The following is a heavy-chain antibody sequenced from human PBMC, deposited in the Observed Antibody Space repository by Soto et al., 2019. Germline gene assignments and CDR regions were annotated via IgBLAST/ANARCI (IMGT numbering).Heavy chain of an antibody. V-gene: IGHV3-23*01. CDR3: AKDTNGVLYGHFDS. Sequence: GGSLTLSCAASGFTFSTYAMSWVRQAPGKGLEWVSAISGSGGTTYYGDSVKGRFTISRDNAKDTLYLQMNSLRAEVTAVYYCAKDTNGVLYGHFDSWGQGTLVTVSS. CDR2: ISGSGGTT. J-gene: IGHJ4*02. D-gene: IGHD2-8*01. CDR1: GFTFSTYA.